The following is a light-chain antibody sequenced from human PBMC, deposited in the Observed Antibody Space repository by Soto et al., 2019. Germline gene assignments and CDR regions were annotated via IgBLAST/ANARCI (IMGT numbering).Light chain of an antibody. CDR1: TSDVGAHNY. J-gene: IGLJ1*01. CDR2: DVN. CDR3: TSYTSSNTYV. V-gene: IGLV2-14*03. Sequence: QSALTQPASVSGSPGQSITISCTGTTSDVGAHNYVSWYQHHPGKAPKLMIYDVNNRPSGVSNRFSGSKSGNTASLTISGLQAEDEADYYCTSYTSSNTYVFGTGTKVTVL.